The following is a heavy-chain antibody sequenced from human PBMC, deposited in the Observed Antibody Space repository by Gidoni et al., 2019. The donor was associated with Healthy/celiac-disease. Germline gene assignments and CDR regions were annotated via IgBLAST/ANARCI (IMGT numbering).Heavy chain of an antibody. Sequence: EVQLVESGGGLVQPGRSLRLSCAASGFPFDDYAMHWVRQAPGKGLEWVSGISWNSGSIGYADSVKGRFTISRDNAKNSLYLQMNSLRAEDTALYYCAKEVVPAATYYYGMDVWGQRDHGHRLL. CDR1: GFPFDDYA. J-gene: IGHJ6*04. V-gene: IGHV3-9*01. D-gene: IGHD2-2*01. CDR2: ISWNSGSI. CDR3: AKEVVPAATYYYGMDV.